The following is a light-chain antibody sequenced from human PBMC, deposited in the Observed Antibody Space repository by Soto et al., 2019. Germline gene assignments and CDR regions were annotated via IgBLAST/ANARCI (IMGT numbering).Light chain of an antibody. CDR3: QHADSFPPIT. CDR1: EDIGAW. Sequence: DIRMTQSPSSVSASLGDRVTITFPFSEDIGAWLAWYQQKTGKAPKLLIYAASSLRSGVPSSCSGSRSGTDFTLTISSLQAEDFATYYCQHADSFPPITFGQGTRLEIK. CDR2: AAS. V-gene: IGKV1-12*01. J-gene: IGKJ5*01.